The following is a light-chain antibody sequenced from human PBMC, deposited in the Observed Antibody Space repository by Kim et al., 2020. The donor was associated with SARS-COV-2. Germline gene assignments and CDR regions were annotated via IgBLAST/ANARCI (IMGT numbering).Light chain of an antibody. J-gene: IGLJ3*02. CDR1: RPTVGSHI. CDR2: NDN. Sequence: GQRVTSSCSGSRPTVGSHIVNWFQQRPGTAPKLLLYNDNRRPSGVPDRFSGSRSGTSASLAISGLQSEDEADYYCATWDYSLNGWVFGGGTKLTVL. CDR3: ATWDYSLNGWV. V-gene: IGLV1-44*01.